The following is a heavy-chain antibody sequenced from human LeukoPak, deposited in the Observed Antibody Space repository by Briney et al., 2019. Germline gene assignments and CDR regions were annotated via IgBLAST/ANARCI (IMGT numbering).Heavy chain of an antibody. CDR2: IIPIFGTA. V-gene: IGHV1-69*05. CDR1: GGTFSSYA. J-gene: IGHJ3*02. Sequence: SVKVSCKASGGTFSSYAISWVRRAPGQGLEWMGGIIPIFGTANYAQKFQGRVTITTDESTSTAYMELSSLRSEDTAVYYCASALMVADAFDIWGQGTMVTVSS. D-gene: IGHD4/OR15-4a*01. CDR3: ASALMVADAFDI.